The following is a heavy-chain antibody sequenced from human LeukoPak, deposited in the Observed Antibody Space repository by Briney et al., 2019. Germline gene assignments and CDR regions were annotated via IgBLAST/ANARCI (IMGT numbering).Heavy chain of an antibody. V-gene: IGHV3-48*04. J-gene: IGHJ4*02. Sequence: PGGSLRLSCAASGFTFSSYSMNWVRQAPGKGLEWISFIDSSSRTIFYAESVKGRFTISRDNAKNSLYLQMNSLRAEDTAVYYCARAPLRTPDGWPYYFDYWGQGTLVTVSS. CDR1: GFTFSSYS. CDR3: ARAPLRTPDGWPYYFDY. CDR2: IDSSSRTI. D-gene: IGHD5-24*01.